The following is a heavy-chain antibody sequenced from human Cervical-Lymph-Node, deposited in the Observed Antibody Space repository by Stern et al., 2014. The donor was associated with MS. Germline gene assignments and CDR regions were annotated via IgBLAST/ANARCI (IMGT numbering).Heavy chain of an antibody. J-gene: IGHJ4*02. V-gene: IGHV1-46*01. Sequence: QMQLVQSGAEVKKPGASVKLSCTASGDTFSTYSTHWVRQAPGQGLVWMGMINPDGGRATYAQDFRDRVAMTRDTSTSTVYMQLSGLRSEDTALYYCARPLPYANWGQGTLVTVSS. CDR1: GDTFSTYS. CDR3: ARPLPYAN. CDR2: INPDGGRA. D-gene: IGHD4-17*01.